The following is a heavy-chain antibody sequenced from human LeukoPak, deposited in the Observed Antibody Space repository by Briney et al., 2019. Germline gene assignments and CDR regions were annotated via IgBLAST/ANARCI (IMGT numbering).Heavy chain of an antibody. CDR3: ARIISSGRFDP. CDR2: IYYSGTT. J-gene: IGHJ5*02. V-gene: IGHV4-61*01. Sequence: SETLSLTCSVSGDSVNNGYYYWNWIRQPPGKGLEWIGNIYYSGTTVYNPSLKSRVTITLDTSKNQFSLNLNSVTAADTAIYYCARIISSGRFDPWGQGILVTVSS. CDR1: GDSVNNGYYY.